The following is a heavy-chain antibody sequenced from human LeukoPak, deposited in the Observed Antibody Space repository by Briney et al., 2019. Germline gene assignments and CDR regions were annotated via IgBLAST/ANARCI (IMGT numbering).Heavy chain of an antibody. CDR1: GFTFNNTW. D-gene: IGHD2/OR15-2a*01. J-gene: IGHJ4*02. Sequence: GRSLRPSCAASGFTFNNTWISWVRQAPGEGLGWVGRIRSKTDGGTTDYAAPVKGRFTISRDDSKNTLYLQINSLKTEDTALYYCTTTYILRDVFWGQGTLVTVSS. CDR3: TTTYILRDVF. CDR2: IRSKTDGGTT. V-gene: IGHV3-15*01.